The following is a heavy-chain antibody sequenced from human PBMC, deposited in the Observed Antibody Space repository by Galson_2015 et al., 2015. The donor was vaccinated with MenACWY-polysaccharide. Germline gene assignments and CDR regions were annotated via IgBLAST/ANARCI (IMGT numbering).Heavy chain of an antibody. CDR3: ARVLKGLVGATPDY. Sequence: SLRLSCAASGFTFSSYSMNWVRQAPGKGLEWVSYISSGGTIYYADSVKGRFTISRDNAKYSLYLQMNSLRDDDTAVYYCARVLKGLVGATPDYWGQGTLVTVSS. CDR1: GFTFSSYS. D-gene: IGHD1-26*01. CDR2: ISSGGTI. J-gene: IGHJ4*02. V-gene: IGHV3-48*02.